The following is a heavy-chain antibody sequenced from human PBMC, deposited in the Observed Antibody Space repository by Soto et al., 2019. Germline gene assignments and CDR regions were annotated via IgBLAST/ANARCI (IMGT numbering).Heavy chain of an antibody. J-gene: IGHJ4*02. D-gene: IGHD5-18*01. CDR3: ARGGIQLSYAFDY. CDR1: GTSVSNYY. V-gene: IGHV4-4*07. Sequence: KPSEALSLTCSVSGTSVSNYYWSWIRQPAGKGLEHIGRIYTSGSTSYNPSLKSRVTMSMDTSQTQIFLNLTSVTAADTAVYYCARGGIQLSYAFDYWGQGIPAPVSS. CDR2: IYTSGST.